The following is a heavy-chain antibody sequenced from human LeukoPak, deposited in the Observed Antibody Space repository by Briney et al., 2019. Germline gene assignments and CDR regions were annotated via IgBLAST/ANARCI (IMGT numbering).Heavy chain of an antibody. CDR1: GYTFTSYA. CDR3: AKNIALTGEFDS. Sequence: GASVKVSCKASGYTFTSYAMHWVRQAPGQRLEWMGWINPNSGNTGYAQKFQGRVSLTRDTSISTAYLELISLRSEDTAVYYCAKNIALTGEFDSWGQGTLVTVSS. CDR2: INPNSGNT. J-gene: IGHJ4*02. V-gene: IGHV1-8*03. D-gene: IGHD7-27*01.